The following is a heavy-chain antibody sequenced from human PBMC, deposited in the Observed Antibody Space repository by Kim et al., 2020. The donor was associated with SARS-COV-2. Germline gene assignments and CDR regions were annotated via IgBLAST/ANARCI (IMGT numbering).Heavy chain of an antibody. CDR2: IWYDGSNK. CDR3: ARLYGYVIDY. D-gene: IGHD5-12*01. V-gene: IGHV3-33*01. CDR1: GFTFSSYG. Sequence: GGSLRLSCAASGFTFSSYGMHWVRQAPGKGLEWVAVIWYDGSNKYYVDSVKGRFTISRDNSKNTLYLQMNSLRAEDTAVYYCARLYGYVIDYWGLGPLVTVTS. J-gene: IGHJ4*02.